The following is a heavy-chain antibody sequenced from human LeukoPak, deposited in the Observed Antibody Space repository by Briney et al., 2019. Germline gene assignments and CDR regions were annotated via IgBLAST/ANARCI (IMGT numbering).Heavy chain of an antibody. D-gene: IGHD3-22*01. CDR2: IYYSGST. J-gene: IGHJ5*02. CDR3: ARVRRYYDSSGYYYLQNWFDP. Sequence: SETLSLTCTVSGGSISSSSYYWGWIRQPPGKGLEWIGSIYYSGSTYYNPSLKSRVTISVDTSKNQFSLKLSSVTAADTAVYYCARVRRYYDSSGYYYLQNWFDPWGQGTLVTVSS. CDR1: GGSISSSSYY. V-gene: IGHV4-39*07.